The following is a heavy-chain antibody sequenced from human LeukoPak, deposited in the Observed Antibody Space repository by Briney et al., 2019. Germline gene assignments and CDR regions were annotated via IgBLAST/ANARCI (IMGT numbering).Heavy chain of an antibody. CDR2: IHPNSGGT. J-gene: IGHJ4*02. CDR1: GYTFTGYY. Sequence: ASVKVSCKASGYTFTGYYMHWVRQAPGQGLEWMGGIHPNSGGTNYAQKFEGRVTMTRDTSISTAYMELSRLRSDDTAVYYCAREYCRGGSCYMRFDYWGQGTLVTVSS. V-gene: IGHV1-2*02. D-gene: IGHD2-15*01. CDR3: AREYCRGGSCYMRFDY.